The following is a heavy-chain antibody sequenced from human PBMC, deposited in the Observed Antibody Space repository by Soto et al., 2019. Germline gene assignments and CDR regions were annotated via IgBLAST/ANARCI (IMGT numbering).Heavy chain of an antibody. CDR3: VRHRHPRGTVGATSPLDP. CDR2: HYSGGST. CDR1: GFSVSSNY. Sequence: PGESLKISCAISGFSVSSNYLSWVRQAPGKGLEWVSVHYSGGSTYYADSVQGRFTVSRDKSNNTLYLQMRRVRAEDTAVYFCVRHRHPRGTVGATSPLDPWGQGTQVTVSS. J-gene: IGHJ5*02. D-gene: IGHD1-26*01. V-gene: IGHV3-53*01.